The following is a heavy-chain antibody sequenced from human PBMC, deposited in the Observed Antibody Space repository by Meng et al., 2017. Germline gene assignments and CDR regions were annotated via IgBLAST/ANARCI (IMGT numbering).Heavy chain of an antibody. V-gene: IGHV3-49*04. J-gene: IGHJ4*02. D-gene: IGHD2/OR15-2a*01. CDR1: GFTFGDYA. CDR3: TRRSDSTDY. CDR2: IRTKAYDGTT. Sequence: GESLKISCTTSGFTFGDYAMSWVRQAPGKGLEWVGFIRTKAYDGTTEYAVSVKGRFTISRDDSKSVAYLQMNSLKTEDTAVYYCTRRSDSTDYWGQGTLVTVSS.